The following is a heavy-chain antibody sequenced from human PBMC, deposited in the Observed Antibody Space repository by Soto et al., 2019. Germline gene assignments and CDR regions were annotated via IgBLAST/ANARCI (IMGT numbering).Heavy chain of an antibody. D-gene: IGHD3-22*01. CDR2: ISAYNGNT. CDR3: ASDSGYLYYFDY. V-gene: IGHV1-18*04. CDR1: GYTFTSYG. J-gene: IGHJ4*02. Sequence: ASVKVSCKASGYTFTSYGISWGRQAPGQGLELMGWISAYNGNTNYAQKLQSRVTMTTDTSTSTAYMELRSLISDDTAVSYCASDSGYLYYFDYRGQGTLVTVSS.